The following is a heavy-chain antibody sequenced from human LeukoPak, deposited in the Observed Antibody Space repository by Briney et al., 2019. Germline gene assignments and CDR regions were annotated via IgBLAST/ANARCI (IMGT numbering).Heavy chain of an antibody. CDR2: IYYSGNT. V-gene: IGHV4-39*07. J-gene: IGHJ4*02. CDR3: ARLPLKVLEWSPTKGKETYYFDS. Sequence: SETLSLTCTVSGDSISSSNYYWGWIRQPPGKGLEWIGTIYYSGNTYYNPSLKSRVTILVDKSKNQFSLKLSSVTAADTAVYYCARLPLKVLEWSPTKGKETYYFDSWGQGTLVTVSS. CDR1: GDSISSSNYY. D-gene: IGHD3-3*01.